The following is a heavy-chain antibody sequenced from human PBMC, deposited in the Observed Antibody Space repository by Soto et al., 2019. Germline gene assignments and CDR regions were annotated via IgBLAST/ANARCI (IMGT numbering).Heavy chain of an antibody. J-gene: IGHJ6*02. CDR2: LTDVGDPT. V-gene: IGHV3-23*01. CDR3: AKDRDIAYHLEGGFYYSGMDV. CDR1: GFTFGTYA. D-gene: IGHD5-12*01. Sequence: EVQLLESGGGLVQSGESLRLSCAASGFTFGTYAMNWVRQAPGKGLEWVPTLTDVGDPTYYADSVKGRFTISRDNSNNTQFLQMTSLRAEDTARYYCAKDRDIAYHLEGGFYYSGMDVWGQGTTVTVSS.